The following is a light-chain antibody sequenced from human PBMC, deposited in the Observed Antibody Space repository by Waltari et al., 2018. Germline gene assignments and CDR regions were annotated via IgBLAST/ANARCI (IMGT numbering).Light chain of an antibody. V-gene: IGKV3-20*01. CDR3: QHYVRLPAT. CDR1: ESVGAT. J-gene: IGKJ1*01. CDR2: GAS. Sequence: EMVLTQSPGTLSLSPGERATLSCRASESVGATLAWYQQKPGQAPRLLMYGASIRAPGTPDRFSGTGSGTDFSLTISRLEPEDFAVYYCQHYVRLPATFGQGTKGEIK.